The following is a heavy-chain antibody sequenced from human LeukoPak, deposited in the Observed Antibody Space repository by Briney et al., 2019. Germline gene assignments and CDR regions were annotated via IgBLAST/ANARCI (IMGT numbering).Heavy chain of an antibody. D-gene: IGHD6-19*01. CDR2: IYTSGST. CDR1: GGSISSGSYD. J-gene: IGHJ4*02. Sequence: PSETLSLTCTVSGGSISSGSYDWSWIRQPAGKGLEWIGRIYTSGSTNYNPSLKSRVTISVDTSKNQCSLKLSSVTAADTAVYYCARDGAVAPFDYWGQGTLVTVSS. V-gene: IGHV4-61*02. CDR3: ARDGAVAPFDY.